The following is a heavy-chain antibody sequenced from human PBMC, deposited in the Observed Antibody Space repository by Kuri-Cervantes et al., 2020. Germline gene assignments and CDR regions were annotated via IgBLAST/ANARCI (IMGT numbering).Heavy chain of an antibody. CDR1: GFTFSSYS. CDR3: ATHTIAVAGTGGRDY. V-gene: IGHV3-48*02. J-gene: IGHJ4*02. Sequence: GGSLRLSCAASGFTFSSYSMNWVRQAPGKGLEWVSYISSSSSTIYYADSVKGRFTISRDNAKNSLYLQMNSLRDEDTAVYYCATHTIAVAGTGGRDYWGQGTLVTVSS. CDR2: ISSSSSTI. D-gene: IGHD6-19*01.